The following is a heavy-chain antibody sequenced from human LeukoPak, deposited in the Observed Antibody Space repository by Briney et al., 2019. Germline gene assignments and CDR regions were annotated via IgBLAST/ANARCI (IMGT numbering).Heavy chain of an antibody. J-gene: IGHJ3*01. CDR2: ISRSGAT. V-gene: IGHV3-23*01. CDR1: GFTFSTHD. Sequence: SGGSLRLSCAASGFTFSTHDMQWVRQAPGKGLEWVAGISRSGATYHTDSVKGRFTISRDNSRSALDLQMNGLRAEDTALYYCAKGGYFDFENWGQGTMVTVSS. D-gene: IGHD3-9*01. CDR3: AKGGYFDFEN.